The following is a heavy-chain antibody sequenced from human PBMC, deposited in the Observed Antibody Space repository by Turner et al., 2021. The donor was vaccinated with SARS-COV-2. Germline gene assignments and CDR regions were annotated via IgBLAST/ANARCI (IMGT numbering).Heavy chain of an antibody. D-gene: IGHD5-18*01. CDR3: ATDSYGTL. CDR1: GHTLTELS. Sequence: QAHLVQSGAEVKKPGASVKVSCKVSGHTLTELSMHWVRQAPGQGLEWMGWINPNSGGTNYAQKFQGRVTMTRDTSISTAYMELSRLRSDDTAVYYCATDSYGTLWGQGTLVTVSS. CDR2: INPNSGGT. V-gene: IGHV1-2*02. J-gene: IGHJ4*02.